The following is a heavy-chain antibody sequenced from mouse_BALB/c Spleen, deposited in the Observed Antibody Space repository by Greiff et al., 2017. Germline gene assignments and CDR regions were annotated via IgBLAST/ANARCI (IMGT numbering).Heavy chain of an antibody. CDR2: IDPENGDT. CDR3: NAPYDYSYAMDY. J-gene: IGHJ4*01. V-gene: IGHV14-4*02. CDR1: GFNIKDYY. D-gene: IGHD2-4*01. Sequence: EVMLVESGAELVRSGASVKLSCTASGFNIKDYYLHWVKQRPEQGLEWIGWIDPENGDTEYAPKFQGKATMTADTSSNTAYLQLSSLTSEDTAVYYCNAPYDYSYAMDYWGQGTSVTVSS.